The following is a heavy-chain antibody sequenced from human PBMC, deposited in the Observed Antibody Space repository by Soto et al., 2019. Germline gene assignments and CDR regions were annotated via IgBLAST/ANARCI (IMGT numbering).Heavy chain of an antibody. CDR1: GFTFSNYA. D-gene: IGHD1-26*01. V-gene: IGHV3-72*01. J-gene: IGHJ5*02. CDR2: SRNKANSYTT. CDR3: ARVVGAPNWFDP. Sequence: PGGSLRLSCAASGFTFSNYAVTWVRQAPGKGLEWVGRSRNKANSYTTEYAASVKGRFTISRDDSKNSLYLQMNSLKIEDTAVYYCARVVGAPNWFDPWGQGTLVTVSS.